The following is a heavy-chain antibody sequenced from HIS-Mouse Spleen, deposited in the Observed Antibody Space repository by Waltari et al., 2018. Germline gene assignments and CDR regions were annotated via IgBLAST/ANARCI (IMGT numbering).Heavy chain of an antibody. D-gene: IGHD3-9*01. Sequence: QVQLVECVGGVVQPVRSLRLSCAASGFTFSRYAMHWVRKAAAKGLEWVAVISYDGSNKYYADSVKGRFTISRDNSKNTLYLQMNSLRAEDTAVYYCARDGYDILTGYYKILDYWGQGTLVTVSS. V-gene: IGHV3-30-3*01. J-gene: IGHJ4*02. CDR1: GFTFSRYA. CDR2: ISYDGSNK. CDR3: ARDGYDILTGYYKILDY.